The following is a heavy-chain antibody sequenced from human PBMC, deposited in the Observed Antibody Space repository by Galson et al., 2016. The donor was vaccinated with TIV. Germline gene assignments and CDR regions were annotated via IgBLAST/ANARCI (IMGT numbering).Heavy chain of an antibody. Sequence: QSGAEVKKPGESLKISCKGSGYSFTSYWIAWVRQMPGKGLEWMGIIYPGDSDTRYSLSLQGQVTISTDKSISTAYLQWSSLKASDTAMYYCARVGGLRLGELSLYGYRYFDLWGRGTLVTVSS. J-gene: IGHJ2*01. D-gene: IGHD3-16*02. V-gene: IGHV5-51*03. CDR2: IYPGDSDT. CDR1: GYSFTSYW. CDR3: ARVGGLRLGELSLYGYRYFDL.